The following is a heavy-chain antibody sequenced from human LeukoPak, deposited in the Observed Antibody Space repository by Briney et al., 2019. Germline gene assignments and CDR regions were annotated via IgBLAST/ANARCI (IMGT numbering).Heavy chain of an antibody. CDR2: ISGSGGST. J-gene: IGHJ3*02. CDR3: ATSQKFAGAFDI. CDR1: GFTFSSYA. D-gene: IGHD3-16*01. V-gene: IGHV3-23*01. Sequence: GGSLRLSCAASGFTFSSYAMSWVRQAPGEGLEWVSAISGSGGSTYYADSVKGRFTISRDNSKNTLYLQMNSLRAEDTAVYYCATSQKFAGAFDIWGQGTMVTVSS.